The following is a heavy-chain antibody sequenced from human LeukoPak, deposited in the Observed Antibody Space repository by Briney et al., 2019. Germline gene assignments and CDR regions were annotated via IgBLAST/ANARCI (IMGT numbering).Heavy chain of an antibody. CDR1: GYTFTSYD. V-gene: IGHV1-18*01. CDR3: AREIGYYGSGSYYSPYYFDY. CDR2: VSAYNGNT. J-gene: IGHJ4*02. D-gene: IGHD3-10*01. Sequence: GASVKVSCKASGYTFTSYDINGVRQATGQGLEWMGWVSAYNGNTNYAQKLQGRVTMTTDTSTSTAYMELRSLRSDDTAVYYCAREIGYYGSGSYYSPYYFDYWGQGTLVTVSS.